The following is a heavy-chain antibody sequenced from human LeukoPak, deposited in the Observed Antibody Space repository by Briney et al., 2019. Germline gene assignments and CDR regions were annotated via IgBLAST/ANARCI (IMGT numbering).Heavy chain of an antibody. CDR2: IYTSGST. V-gene: IGHV4-4*07. Sequence: SETLSLTCTVSGGSISSYYWSWIRQPAGKGLEWIGRIYTSGSTNYNPSLKSRVTISVDTSKNQFSLKLSSVTAADTAVYYCARHLSHRLYWYFDLWGRGTLVTVSS. CDR3: ARHLSHRLYWYFDL. J-gene: IGHJ2*01. CDR1: GGSISSYY.